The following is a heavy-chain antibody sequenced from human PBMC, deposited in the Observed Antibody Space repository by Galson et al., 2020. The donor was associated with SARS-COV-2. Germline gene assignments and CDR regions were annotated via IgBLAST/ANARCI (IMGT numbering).Heavy chain of an antibody. Sequence: SQTLSLTCTVSGGSISSYYWSWIRQPPGKGLEWIGYIYYSGSTNYNPSLKSRVTISVDTSKNQFSLNLSSVAAADTAVYYCARIYSSASWTFDVWGRGTLVTVSS. CDR3: ARIYSSASWTFDV. V-gene: IGHV4-59*12. CDR1: GGSISSYY. D-gene: IGHD5-18*01. CDR2: IYYSGST. J-gene: IGHJ2*01.